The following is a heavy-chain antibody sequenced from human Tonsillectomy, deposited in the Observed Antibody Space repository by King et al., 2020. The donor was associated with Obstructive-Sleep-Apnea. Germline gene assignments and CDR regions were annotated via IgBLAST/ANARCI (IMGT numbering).Heavy chain of an antibody. CDR2: ISDSGGNT. CDR1: GFTFGIFA. V-gene: IGHV3-23*04. Sequence: QLVQSGGGLVQPGGSLRLSCAASGFTFGIFAISWVRQAPGQGLEWVACISDSGGNTYYADSAMGRFTISRYNSKNTLYLQMNSLRAEDTAVYYCAKEGHIRAFLADYWGQGTLVTVSS. CDR3: AKEGHIRAFLADY. D-gene: IGHD3-3*01. J-gene: IGHJ4*02.